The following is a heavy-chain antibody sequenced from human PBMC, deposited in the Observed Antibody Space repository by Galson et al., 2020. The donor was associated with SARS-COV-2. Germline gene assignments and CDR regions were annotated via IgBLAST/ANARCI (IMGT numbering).Heavy chain of an antibody. D-gene: IGHD3-10*02. CDR3: AREKAGTMSTKSFDF. V-gene: IGHV3-21*06. CDR2: ISSSRGSI. CDR1: GFPFSRFA. Sequence: GGSLRLSCGASGFPFSRFAFNWVRQAPGKGLEWVSSISSSRGSIFYADSVEGRFTISRDNTENSVYLQMNSLRAEAKAIYYCAREKAGTMSTKSFDFWGPGTLVTVSS. J-gene: IGHJ4*02.